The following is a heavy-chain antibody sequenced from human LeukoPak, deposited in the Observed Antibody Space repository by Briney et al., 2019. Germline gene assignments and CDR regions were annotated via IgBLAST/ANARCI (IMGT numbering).Heavy chain of an antibody. J-gene: IGHJ4*02. CDR3: AKDQRYAISNYDY. V-gene: IGHV4-4*07. Sequence: SGTLSLTCTFSGGSISSYYWSWIRQPAGKGLEWIGRKHTSGSTNYNPSLKSRVTMSVDTSKNQFSLKLSSVTAADTAVYYCAKDQRYAISNYDYWGQGTLVTVSS. CDR1: GGSISSYY. CDR2: KHTSGST. D-gene: IGHD3-16*01.